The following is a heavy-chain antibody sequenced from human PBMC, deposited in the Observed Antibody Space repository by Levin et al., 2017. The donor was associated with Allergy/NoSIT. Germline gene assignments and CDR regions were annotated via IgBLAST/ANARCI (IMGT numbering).Heavy chain of an antibody. J-gene: IGHJ3*02. V-gene: IGHV4-59*01. CDR1: GGSISSYY. CDR2: IYYSGST. CDR3: ARSRITIFGVVSKGAFDI. Sequence: GSLRLSCTVSGGSISSYYWSWIRQPPGKGLEWIGYIYYSGSTNYNPSLKSRVTISVDTSKNQFSLKLSSVTAADTAVYYCARSRITIFGVVSKGAFDIWGQGTMVTVSS. D-gene: IGHD3-3*01.